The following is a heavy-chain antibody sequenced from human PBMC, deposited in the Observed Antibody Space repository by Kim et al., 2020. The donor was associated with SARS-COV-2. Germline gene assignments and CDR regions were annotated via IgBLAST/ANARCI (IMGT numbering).Heavy chain of an antibody. J-gene: IGHJ6*03. D-gene: IGHD1-26*01. CDR2: ISGSGGTT. Sequence: GGSLRLSCVASGFNLNKYAMTWVRQSPGKGLEWVASISGSGGTTYYADSVKGRFTISRDDSLSTVSLEMNSLGVDDSALYYCAKDHRSFFNIYYMDVWGEGTTVTVSS. V-gene: IGHV3-23*01. CDR3: AKDHRSFFNIYYMDV. CDR1: GFNLNKYA.